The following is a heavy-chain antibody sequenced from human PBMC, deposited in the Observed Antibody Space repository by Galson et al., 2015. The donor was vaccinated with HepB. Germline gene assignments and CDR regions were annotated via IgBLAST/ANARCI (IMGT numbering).Heavy chain of an antibody. CDR1: GYTFTNYG. V-gene: IGHV1-18*01. J-gene: IGHJ6*02. CDR3: ARDPRDSSGYYNGMDV. Sequence: SVTVSCKASGYTFTNYGISWVRQAPGQGLEWMGWISTSKGNTNYAQNLQGRVTMTTDTSTNTAYMELRSLRSDDTAVYYCARDPRDSSGYYNGMDVWGQGTTVTVSS. CDR2: ISTSKGNT. D-gene: IGHD3-22*01.